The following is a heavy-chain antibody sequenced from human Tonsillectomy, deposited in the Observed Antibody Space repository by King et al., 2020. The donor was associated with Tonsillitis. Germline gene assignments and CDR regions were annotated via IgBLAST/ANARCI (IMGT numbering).Heavy chain of an antibody. J-gene: IGHJ4*02. CDR1: GFTFSSYA. D-gene: IGHD3-22*01. CDR3: ARYYYDSSGYSFFDY. Sequence: VQLVESGGGVVRPGRSLRLSCAASGFTFSSYAMNWVRQAPGKGLEWVAVISYDGSNKYYADSVKGRFTISRDNSKNTLYLQMNSLRAEDTAVYYCARYYYDSSGYSFFDYWGQGTLVTVSS. V-gene: IGHV3-30*01. CDR2: ISYDGSNK.